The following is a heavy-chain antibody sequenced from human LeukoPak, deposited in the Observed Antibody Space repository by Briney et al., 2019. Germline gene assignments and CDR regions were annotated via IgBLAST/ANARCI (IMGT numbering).Heavy chain of an antibody. V-gene: IGHV3-7*01. D-gene: IGHD6-19*01. CDR2: IKQDGSEK. J-gene: IGHJ1*01. Sequence: PGGSLRLSCAAYGFPFSSYWMSWVRQAPGKGLEWVANIKQDGSEKYYVDSVKGRFTISRDNAKNLMYLQMNSLRVEDTAVYSCARDATTGSSGWYGYFQHWGQGTLVTVSS. CDR3: ARDATTGSSGWYGYFQH. CDR1: GFPFSSYW.